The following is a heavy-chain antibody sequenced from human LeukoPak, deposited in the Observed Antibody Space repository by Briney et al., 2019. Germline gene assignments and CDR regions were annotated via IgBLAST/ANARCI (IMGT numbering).Heavy chain of an antibody. V-gene: IGHV3-30*18. J-gene: IGHJ4*02. CDR2: ISDDGRRK. CDR3: AKRPSDYGDYVSYFDY. CDR1: GFSFISYG. D-gene: IGHD4-17*01. Sequence: GGSLRLSCAASGFSFISYGMHWVRQAPGKGLEWVGVISDDGRRKDYADSVKGRFTISRDNSKGTLYLQMSSLRAEDTAVYYCAKRPSDYGDYVSYFDYWGQGTLVTVSS.